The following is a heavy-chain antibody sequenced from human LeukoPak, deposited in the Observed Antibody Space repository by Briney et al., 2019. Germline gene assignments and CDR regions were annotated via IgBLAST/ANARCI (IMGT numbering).Heavy chain of an antibody. Sequence: ASVKVSCKASGYTFTSYGISWVRQAPGQGLEWMGWISAYNGNTNYAQKLQGRVTMTTDTSTGTAYIELSRLRSDDTAVYYCARGGLYYYDSSGYYYFDYWGQGTLVTVSS. V-gene: IGHV1-18*01. CDR3: ARGGLYYYDSSGYYYFDY. CDR1: GYTFTSYG. J-gene: IGHJ4*02. D-gene: IGHD3-22*01. CDR2: ISAYNGNT.